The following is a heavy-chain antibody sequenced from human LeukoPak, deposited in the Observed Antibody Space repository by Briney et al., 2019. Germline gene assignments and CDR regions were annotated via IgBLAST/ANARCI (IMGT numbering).Heavy chain of an antibody. V-gene: IGHV3-53*01. D-gene: IGHD3-22*01. CDR2: FYSGGRT. CDR1: GFTVSSNY. Sequence: GGSLRLSCAASGFTVSSNYMNWVRQAPGKGLEWVSVFYSGGRTHYADSVKGRFTISRDKSKNTLYLQMNSLRAEDTAVYYCARLDSSGYRSFDYWGQGTLVTVSS. J-gene: IGHJ4*02. CDR3: ARLDSSGYRSFDY.